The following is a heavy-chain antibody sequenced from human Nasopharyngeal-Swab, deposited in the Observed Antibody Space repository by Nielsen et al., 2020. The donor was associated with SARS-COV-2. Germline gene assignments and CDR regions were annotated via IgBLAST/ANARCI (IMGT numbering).Heavy chain of an antibody. CDR2: ISGSGGST. D-gene: IGHD2-21*02. CDR3: AKDGYCGGDCYGLNAFDI. CDR1: GFTFSTYA. Sequence: GESLKISCAVSGFTFSTYAMSWVRQAPGKGPEWVSHISGSGGSTYYADSVKGRFTISRDNSKNTLYLQMNSLRAEDTAVYYCAKDGYCGGDCYGLNAFDIWGQGTMVTVSS. J-gene: IGHJ3*02. V-gene: IGHV3-23*01.